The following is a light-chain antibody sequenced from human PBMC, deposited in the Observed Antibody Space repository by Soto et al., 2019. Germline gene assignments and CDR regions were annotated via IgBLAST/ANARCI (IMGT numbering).Light chain of an antibody. CDR3: QMYNSAPRT. CDR2: GAS. CDR1: QGISHY. J-gene: IGKJ1*01. V-gene: IGKV1-27*01. Sequence: GDRVTITCRASQGISHYLAWYQQKPGKPPTLLMYGASTLQSGVPSRFSGSGSGTDFTLTISSLQPEDVAVYYCQMYNSAPRTFGQGTKVEIK.